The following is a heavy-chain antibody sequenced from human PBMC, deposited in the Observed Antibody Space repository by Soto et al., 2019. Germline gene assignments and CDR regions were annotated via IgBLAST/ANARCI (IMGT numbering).Heavy chain of an antibody. CDR2: ISGSGGST. D-gene: IGHD7-27*01. V-gene: IGHV3-23*01. Sequence: EVQLLESGGGLVQPGGSLRLSCAASGFTFSSYAMSWVRQAPGKGLERVSAISGSGGSTYYADSVKGRFTISRDNSKNSLYLQMNSPRAEDTAVYYCAKGGFQRGDPCWYWGQGTLVTVSS. CDR1: GFTFSSYA. CDR3: AKGGFQRGDPCWY. J-gene: IGHJ4*02.